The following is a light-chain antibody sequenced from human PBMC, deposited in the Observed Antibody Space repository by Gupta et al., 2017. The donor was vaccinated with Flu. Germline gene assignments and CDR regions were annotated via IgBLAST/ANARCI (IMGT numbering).Light chain of an antibody. J-gene: IGKJ2*01. CDR3: QQYYNSYA. Sequence: DIVMTQSPGSLAVSLGERATINCKSSQSVLYSASNKNYLAWYQQKPGQPPKLLIYWASTRESGVPDRFSGSGSGTDFTLTISSLQAEDVAVYYCQQYYNSYAFGQGTRLEIK. CDR2: WAS. CDR1: QSVLYSASNKNY. V-gene: IGKV4-1*01.